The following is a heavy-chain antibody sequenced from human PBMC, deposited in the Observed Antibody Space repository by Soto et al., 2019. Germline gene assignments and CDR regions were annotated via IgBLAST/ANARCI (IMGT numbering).Heavy chain of an antibody. D-gene: IGHD1-26*01. CDR3: AREDGTGGSFDI. V-gene: IGHV4-31*03. Sequence: KSSETLSLTCTVSGASLSSFGYFWILLRHHPGKALEWIGNIFHSGRTSYSPSLQSRATISVDTSKGQFSLRLSSVTAADTAVYHCAREDGTGGSFDIWGQGKVVIVSS. J-gene: IGHJ4*02. CDR2: IFHSGRT. CDR1: GASLSSFGYF.